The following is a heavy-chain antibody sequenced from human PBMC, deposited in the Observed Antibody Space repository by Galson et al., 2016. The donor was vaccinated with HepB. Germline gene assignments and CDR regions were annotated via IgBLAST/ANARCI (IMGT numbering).Heavy chain of an antibody. Sequence: SVKVSCKAVGYTFTRYGISWLRQAPGQGLEWMGWINPDSGTRKYASSLQDRVTLTTDTSTTTVYMELTALTSDDTAYYYCARGDFDILAGDHWGQGTLVTVS. CDR2: INPDSGTR. V-gene: IGHV1-18*01. J-gene: IGHJ4*02. D-gene: IGHD2-21*01. CDR3: ARGDFDILAGDH. CDR1: GYTFTRYG.